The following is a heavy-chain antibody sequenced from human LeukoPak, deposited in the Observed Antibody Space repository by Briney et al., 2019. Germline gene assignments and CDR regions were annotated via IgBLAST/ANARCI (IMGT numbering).Heavy chain of an antibody. V-gene: IGHV3-66*01. J-gene: IGHJ4*02. CDR3: ASNYDSSPRALDY. CDR1: GFTLSSNY. D-gene: IGHD3-22*01. CDR2: IYSGGSI. Sequence: GGSLRLSCAASGFTLSSNYMSWVRPAPGKGLEWVSVIYSGGSIYYADSVKGRFTISRDNSKNTLYLQMNSLSVEDTAVYYCASNYDSSPRALDYWGQGTLVTVSS.